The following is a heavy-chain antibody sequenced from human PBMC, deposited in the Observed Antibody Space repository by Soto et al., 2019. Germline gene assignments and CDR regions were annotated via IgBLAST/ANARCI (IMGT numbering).Heavy chain of an antibody. V-gene: IGHV3-7*04. D-gene: IGHD1-26*01. Sequence: GGSLRLSCAIFESTVSRDWMNWVRQAPGKGLEWVAHINQDGSEKYYVDSVKGRFTISRDNAKKSLYLQMDSLRPADTAMYYCSGGVGDAFWGQGTLVTVSS. CDR1: ESTVSRDW. CDR2: INQDGSEK. J-gene: IGHJ4*02. CDR3: SGGVGDAF.